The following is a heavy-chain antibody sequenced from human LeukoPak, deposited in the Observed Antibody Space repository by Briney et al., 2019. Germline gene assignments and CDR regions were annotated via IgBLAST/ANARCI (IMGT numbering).Heavy chain of an antibody. J-gene: IGHJ4*02. Sequence: ASVKVSCKTSGYTFTGYCMHWVRQAPGQGLEWMGWINPNSGGTNYEQRFLGRVTMTRDTSISTGYMELRRLRSDRTAVYFCARSRVTGGQVDPQLDGWGQGSLVTVSS. D-gene: IGHD1-20*01. CDR3: ARSRVTGGQVDPQLDG. CDR1: GYTFTGYC. V-gene: IGHV1-2*02. CDR2: INPNSGGT.